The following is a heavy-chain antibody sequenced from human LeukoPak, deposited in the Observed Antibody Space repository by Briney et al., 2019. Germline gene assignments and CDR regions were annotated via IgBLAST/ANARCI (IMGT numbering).Heavy chain of an antibody. CDR3: AKDSYVWGSYRYWFDY. Sequence: GGSLRLSCAASGFTFSSYAMSRVRQAPGKGLEWVSAISGSGGSTYYADSVKGRFTISRDNSKNTLYLQMNSLRAEDTAVCYCAKDSYVWGSYRYWFDYWGQGTLVTVSS. CDR1: GFTFSSYA. J-gene: IGHJ4*02. D-gene: IGHD3-16*02. CDR2: ISGSGGST. V-gene: IGHV3-23*01.